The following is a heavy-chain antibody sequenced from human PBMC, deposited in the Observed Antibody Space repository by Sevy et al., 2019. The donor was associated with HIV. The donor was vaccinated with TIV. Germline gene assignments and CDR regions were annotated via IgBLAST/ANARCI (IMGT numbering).Heavy chain of an antibody. CDR2: IKSKTDGGTT. CDR1: GFTFSNAW. Sequence: GGSLRLSCAASGFTFSNAWMSWVRQAPGKGLEWVGRIKSKTDGGTTDYAAPVKGRFTISRDDSKNTLYLQMNSLKTEDTAVYYCTTESIVVVTGEDFDYWGQGTLVTVSS. CDR3: TTESIVVVTGEDFDY. D-gene: IGHD2-21*02. V-gene: IGHV3-15*01. J-gene: IGHJ4*02.